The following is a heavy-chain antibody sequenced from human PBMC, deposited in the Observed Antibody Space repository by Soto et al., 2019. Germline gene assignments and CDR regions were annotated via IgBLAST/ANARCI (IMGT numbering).Heavy chain of an antibody. CDR1: GGSISSSSYY. CDR2: IYYSGST. Sequence: SETLSLSCTVSGGSISSSSYYWGWIRQPPGKGLEWIGSIYYSGSTYYNPSLKSRVTISVDTSKNQFSLKLSSVTAADTAVYYCASRDDYGDYLTFDYWGQGTLVTVSS. J-gene: IGHJ4*02. V-gene: IGHV4-39*01. CDR3: ASRDDYGDYLTFDY. D-gene: IGHD4-17*01.